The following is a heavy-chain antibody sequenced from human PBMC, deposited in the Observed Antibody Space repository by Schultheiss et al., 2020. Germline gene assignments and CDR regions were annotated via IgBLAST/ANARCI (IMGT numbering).Heavy chain of an antibody. J-gene: IGHJ4*02. V-gene: IGHV2-70*01. CDR3: ARSKHDYGDYMFDY. Sequence: SGPTLVKPTQTLTLTCTFSGFSLSTSGVGVGWIRQPPGKALEWLALIYWNDDKYYSTSLKTRLTISKDTSKNQVVLTMTNMDPVDTATYYCARSKHDYGDYMFDYWGQGTLVTVSS. D-gene: IGHD4-17*01. CDR1: GFSLSTSGVG. CDR2: IYWNDDK.